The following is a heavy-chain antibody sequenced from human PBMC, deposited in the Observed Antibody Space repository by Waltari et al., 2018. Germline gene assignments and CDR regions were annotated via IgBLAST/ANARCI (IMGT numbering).Heavy chain of an antibody. V-gene: IGHV4-4*07. J-gene: IGHJ4*02. CDR3: AREGYYGSGADY. CDR1: GGSLSSSH. Sequence: QLQLQESAPGLLKPSETMSLTFTASGGSLSSSHWTWYRQPAGTGLEWIGRIDTSGRNNYNTVMKSRVNMSGDTSKNQFSLKLRSVTVADTAGDDCAREGYYGSGADYWGQGTLVTVSS. CDR2: IDTSGRN. D-gene: IGHD3-10*01.